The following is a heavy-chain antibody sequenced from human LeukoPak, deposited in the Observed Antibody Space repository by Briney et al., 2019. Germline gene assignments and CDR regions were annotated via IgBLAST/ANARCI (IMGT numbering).Heavy chain of an antibody. Sequence: GGSLRLSCAASGFTFSYNWMSWVRQAPGKGLEWVATIRGDGTVTHYVDSAKGRFTISRDNAKNSMYLQMEYLGVEDTAVYYCATLWGDATIFEYWGQGTLVTVSS. CDR3: ATLWGDATIFEY. D-gene: IGHD5-24*01. CDR2: IRGDGTVT. CDR1: GFTFSYNW. V-gene: IGHV3-7*01. J-gene: IGHJ4*02.